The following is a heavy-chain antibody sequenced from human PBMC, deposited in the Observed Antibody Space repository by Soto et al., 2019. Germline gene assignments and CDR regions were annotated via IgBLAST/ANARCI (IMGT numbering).Heavy chain of an antibody. J-gene: IGHJ4*02. Sequence: ASVKVSCKASGYTFSSYAMHWVRQAPGQRLESMEWINAGNGNTKYSQKFKGRVTITRDTSASTAYMELSSLRSEDTAVYYCARGGPPIDYWGQGTLVTAPQ. CDR3: ARGGPPIDY. CDR1: GYTFSSYA. V-gene: IGHV1-3*01. D-gene: IGHD3-10*01. CDR2: INAGNGNT.